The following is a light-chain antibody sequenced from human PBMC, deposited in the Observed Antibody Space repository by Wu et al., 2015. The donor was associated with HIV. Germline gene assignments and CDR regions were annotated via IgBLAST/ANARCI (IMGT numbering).Light chain of an antibody. Sequence: EIVLTQSPGTLSLSPGERATLSCRASQSVSSSYLAWYQQKPGQAPRLLIYGASSRATGIPDRFSGSGSGTDFTLTISRLEPEVFAVYYCQQYGSSPTFGQGTRLE. V-gene: IGKV3-20*01. CDR3: QQYGSSPT. CDR1: QSVSSSY. CDR2: GAS. J-gene: IGKJ5*01.